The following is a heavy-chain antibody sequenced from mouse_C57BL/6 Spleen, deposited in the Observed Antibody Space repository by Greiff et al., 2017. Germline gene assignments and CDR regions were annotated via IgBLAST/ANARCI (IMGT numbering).Heavy chain of an antibody. CDR2: IYPGGGYT. D-gene: IGHD1-1*01. J-gene: IGHJ2*01. CDR3: ARRSYGSSFDY. Sequence: QVQLQQSGAELVRPGTSVKMSCKASGYTFTNYWIGWAKQRPGHGLEWIGDIYPGGGYTNYNEKFKGKATLTADKSSSTAYMQFSSLTAEDSAIYYCARRSYGSSFDYWGQGTTLTVSS. CDR1: GYTFTNYW. V-gene: IGHV1-63*01.